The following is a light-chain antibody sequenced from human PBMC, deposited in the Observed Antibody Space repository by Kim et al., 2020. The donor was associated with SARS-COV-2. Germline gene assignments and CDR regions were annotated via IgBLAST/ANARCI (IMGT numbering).Light chain of an antibody. J-gene: IGLJ2*01. V-gene: IGLV3-1*01. Sequence: SYELTQPPSVSVSPGQTASITCSGDKLGDKYACWYQQKPGQSPVLVIYQDSKRPSGIPERFSGSNSGNTATLTISGTQAMDEAYYYCPAWDSSTVVFGGG. CDR3: PAWDSSTVV. CDR2: QDS. CDR1: KLGDKY.